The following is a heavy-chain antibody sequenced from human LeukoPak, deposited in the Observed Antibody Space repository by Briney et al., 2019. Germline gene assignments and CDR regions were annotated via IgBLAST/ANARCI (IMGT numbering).Heavy chain of an antibody. V-gene: IGHV5-51*01. Sequence: GESLKISCKGSGYSFTSYWIGWVRQMTGKGLEWMGIIYPGDSDTRYSPSFQGQVTISADKSISTAYLQWSSLKASDTAMYYCASTITIFGAVLKDAFDIWRQGTMVTVSS. CDR3: ASTITIFGAVLKDAFDI. D-gene: IGHD3-3*01. CDR1: GYSFTSYW. CDR2: IYPGDSDT. J-gene: IGHJ3*02.